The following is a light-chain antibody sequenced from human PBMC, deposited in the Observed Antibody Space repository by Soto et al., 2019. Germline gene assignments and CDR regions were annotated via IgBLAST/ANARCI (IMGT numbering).Light chain of an antibody. CDR1: SSDIGAYDY. CDR3: QSYDNSLTGSNV. J-gene: IGLJ1*01. Sequence: QSVLTQPASLSGSPGQSITISCTGTSSDIGAYDYVSWFQQHPGKAPKLMISEVNNRPSGVSNRFSGSKSGTSASLAITGLQAEDEADYYCQSYDNSLTGSNVFGTGTKVTVL. V-gene: IGLV2-14*01. CDR2: EVN.